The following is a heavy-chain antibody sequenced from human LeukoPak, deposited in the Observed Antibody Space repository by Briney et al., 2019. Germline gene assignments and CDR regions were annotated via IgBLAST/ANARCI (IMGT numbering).Heavy chain of an antibody. Sequence: GGSLRLSCAASGFTFSGSAMHWARQASGKGLEWVGRIRSKANSYATAYAASVKGRFTISRDDSKNTAYLQMNSLKTEDTAVYYCTSQGGAPGDYWGQGTLVTVSS. V-gene: IGHV3-73*01. D-gene: IGHD3-16*01. CDR1: GFTFSGSA. CDR3: TSQGGAPGDY. CDR2: IRSKANSYAT. J-gene: IGHJ4*02.